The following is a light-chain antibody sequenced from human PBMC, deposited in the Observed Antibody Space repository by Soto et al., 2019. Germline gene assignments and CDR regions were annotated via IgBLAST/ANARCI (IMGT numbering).Light chain of an antibody. J-gene: IGKJ1*01. V-gene: IGKV1-5*03. Sequence: TQSPGTLSLSPGERATLPCRASQSISSWLAWYQQKPGKAPKLLIYKASSLESGVPSRFSGSGSGTEFTLTISSLQPDDLATYYCQQYKSYPWTFGQGTRWIS. CDR2: KAS. CDR1: QSISSW. CDR3: QQYKSYPWT.